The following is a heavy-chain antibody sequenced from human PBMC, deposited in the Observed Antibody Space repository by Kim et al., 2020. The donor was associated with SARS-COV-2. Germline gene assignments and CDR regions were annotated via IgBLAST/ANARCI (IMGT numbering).Heavy chain of an antibody. CDR3: AREGGYSYGYTYYGMDV. CDR1: GFTVSSNY. D-gene: IGHD5-18*01. CDR2: IYSGGST. J-gene: IGHJ6*02. V-gene: IGHV3-53*01. Sequence: GGSLRLSCAASGFTVSSNYMSWVRQAPGKGLEWVSVIYSGGSTYYADSVKGRFTISRDNSKNTLYLQMNSLRAEDTAVYYCAREGGYSYGYTYYGMDVWGQGTTVTVSS.